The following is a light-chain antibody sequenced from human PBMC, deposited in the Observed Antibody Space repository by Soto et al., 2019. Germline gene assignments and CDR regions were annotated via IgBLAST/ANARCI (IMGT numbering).Light chain of an antibody. V-gene: IGKV1-5*03. Sequence: DIQMSQSPSTLSPSVGDRVTISCRASQSISNWLAWYQQKHGEAPELLIYRASNLQSGVPSRFSGSGSGTEFTLTISSLQTDDFATYYCQQYHRYPYSFGPGTKLEI. CDR1: QSISNW. CDR3: QQYHRYPYS. CDR2: RAS. J-gene: IGKJ2*01.